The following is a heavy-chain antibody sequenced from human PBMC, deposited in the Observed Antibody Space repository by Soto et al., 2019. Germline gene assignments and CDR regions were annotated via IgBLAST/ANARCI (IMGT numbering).Heavy chain of an antibody. CDR2: VYWDDDK. D-gene: IGHD4-17*01. CDR1: GFSLTTSGVG. CDR3: ARHMTTVGYFDY. J-gene: IGHJ4*02. V-gene: IGHV2-5*02. Sequence: QITLKESGPTLVKPTQTLTLTCTFSGFSLTTSGVGVGWIRQPPGKALEWLALVYWDDDKRYSPSLKTRLTITTDTSKNQVVLRMANMDPVDTATYYCARHMTTVGYFDYWGQGTLFTVSS.